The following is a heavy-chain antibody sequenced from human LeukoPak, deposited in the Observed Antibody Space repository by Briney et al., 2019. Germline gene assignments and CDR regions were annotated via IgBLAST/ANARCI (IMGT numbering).Heavy chain of an antibody. CDR1: GFTFSSYA. Sequence: GGSLRLSCAASGFTFSSYAMHWVRQAPGKGLEYVSAISGNGGSTYYANSVKGRFTISRDNSKNTLYLQMGSLRAEDMAVYYCARGGRIAVAGLFDYWGQGTLVTVSS. V-gene: IGHV3-64*01. CDR2: ISGNGGST. CDR3: ARGGRIAVAGLFDY. J-gene: IGHJ4*02. D-gene: IGHD6-19*01.